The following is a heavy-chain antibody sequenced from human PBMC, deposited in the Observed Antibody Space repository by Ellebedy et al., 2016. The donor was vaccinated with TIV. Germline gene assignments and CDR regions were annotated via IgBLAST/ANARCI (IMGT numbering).Heavy chain of an antibody. Sequence: GESLKISCAASGFTFSSYEMNWVRQAPGKRWEWVSYISSSGSTIYYADSVMGRFTISRDNATNSLYLQMNSLRAGDTAVYDCVRANLQVATNTWGYFDLWGRGTLVTVSS. J-gene: IGHJ2*01. CDR3: VRANLQVATNTWGYFDL. D-gene: IGHD5-12*01. CDR2: ISSSGSTI. CDR1: GFTFSSYE. V-gene: IGHV3-48*03.